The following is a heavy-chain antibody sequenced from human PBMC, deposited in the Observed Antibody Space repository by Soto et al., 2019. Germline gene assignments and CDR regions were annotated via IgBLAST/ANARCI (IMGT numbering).Heavy chain of an antibody. V-gene: IGHV1-3*01. CDR3: ARGESFQLLAHY. J-gene: IGHJ4*02. D-gene: IGHD3-3*01. Sequence: QGQLVQSGAEVKKPGASVKVSCKASGYTFTSYAMHWVRQAPGQRLEWMGWINAGNGNTKYSQKFQGRVTITRDTAASTAYMELSSLRSEDTAVYYCARGESFQLLAHYWGQGTLVTVSS. CDR1: GYTFTSYA. CDR2: INAGNGNT.